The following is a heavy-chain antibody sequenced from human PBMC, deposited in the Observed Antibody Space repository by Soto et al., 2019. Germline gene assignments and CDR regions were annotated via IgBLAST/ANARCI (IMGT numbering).Heavy chain of an antibody. Sequence: SETLSLTCTVSGGSISSGGYYWSWIRQHPGKGLEWIGYIYYSGSTYYNPSLKSRVTISVDTSKNQFSLKLSSVTAADTAVYYCARAEWSPYYFDYWGQGTLVTVSS. D-gene: IGHD3-3*01. V-gene: IGHV4-31*03. CDR2: IYYSGST. CDR3: ARAEWSPYYFDY. J-gene: IGHJ4*02. CDR1: GGSISSGGYY.